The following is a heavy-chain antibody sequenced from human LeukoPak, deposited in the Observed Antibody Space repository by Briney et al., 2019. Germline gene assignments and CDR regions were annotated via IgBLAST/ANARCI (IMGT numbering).Heavy chain of an antibody. J-gene: IGHJ4*02. Sequence: GGSLRLSCAASGFSVSSNYMSWVRQAPGKGLEWVSVIYSGGSTYYADSVKGRFTISRDNSKNTLYLQMNSLRAEDAAVYYCARNLGGLGYYYDSSGYHDYWGQGTLVTVSS. CDR2: IYSGGST. CDR3: ARNLGGLGYYYDSSGYHDY. D-gene: IGHD3-22*01. CDR1: GFSVSSNY. V-gene: IGHV3-66*02.